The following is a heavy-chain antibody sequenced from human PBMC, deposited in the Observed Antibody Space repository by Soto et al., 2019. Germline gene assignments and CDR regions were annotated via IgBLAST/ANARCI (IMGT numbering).Heavy chain of an antibody. CDR1: GHTFTDYY. CDR3: ASEGCRNTSCLKGFGY. CDR2: INPKSGGP. V-gene: IGHV1-2*02. D-gene: IGHD2-2*01. Sequence: APVKASSKTPGHTFTDYYMHWVRQAPGQGFEWVGGINPKSGGPKYVPKFQGRVTVTRDTSTSTAYMELNRLTSDDTAVYYCASEGCRNTSCLKGFGYWGQGTLVTVS. J-gene: IGHJ4*02.